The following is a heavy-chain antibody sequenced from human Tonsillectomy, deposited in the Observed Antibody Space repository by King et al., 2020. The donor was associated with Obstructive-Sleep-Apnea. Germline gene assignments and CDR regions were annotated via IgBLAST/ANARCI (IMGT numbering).Heavy chain of an antibody. V-gene: IGHV3-21*01. D-gene: IGHD3-10*01. CDR1: DLPFSSSS. CDR2: MTSTGTYI. J-gene: IGHJ4*02. CDR3: AGEEYLGSGTYYSTFDY. Sequence: VQLVESGGGLVKPGGSLRLSCVVSDLPFSSSSMNWVRQAPGKGLEWVSSMTSTGTYIYYADSVKGRFTISRDNAKNSLFLQMNSLTVDDTAVYYCAGEEYLGSGTYYSTFDYWGQGTLVTVSS.